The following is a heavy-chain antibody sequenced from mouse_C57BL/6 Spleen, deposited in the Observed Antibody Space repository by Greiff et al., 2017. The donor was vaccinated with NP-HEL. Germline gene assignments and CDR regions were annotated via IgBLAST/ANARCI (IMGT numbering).Heavy chain of an antibody. V-gene: IGHV5-4*03. CDR1: GFTFSSYA. CDR3: ARARSTIITSYAMDY. Sequence: EVNLVESGGGLVKPGGSLKLSCAASGFTFSSYAMSWVRQTPEKRLEWVATISDGGSYTYYPDNVKGRFTISRDNAKNNLYLQMSHLKSEDTAMYYCARARSTIITSYAMDYWGQGTSVTVSS. D-gene: IGHD2-4*01. J-gene: IGHJ4*01. CDR2: ISDGGSYT.